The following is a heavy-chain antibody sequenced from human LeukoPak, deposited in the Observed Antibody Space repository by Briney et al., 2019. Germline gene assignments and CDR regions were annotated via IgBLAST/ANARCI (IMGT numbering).Heavy chain of an antibody. Sequence: SETLSLTCAVHGGSFSGNYWSWIRQSPGKGPEWIGEINHSGSTNYSPSLKSRVTILIDTSKKQFSLRLFSVTVADTAIYYCARARRSPFGELWKGFDSWGQGTLVTVSS. CDR1: GGSFSGNY. CDR2: INHSGST. CDR3: ARARRSPFGELWKGFDS. D-gene: IGHD3-10*01. J-gene: IGHJ4*02. V-gene: IGHV4-34*01.